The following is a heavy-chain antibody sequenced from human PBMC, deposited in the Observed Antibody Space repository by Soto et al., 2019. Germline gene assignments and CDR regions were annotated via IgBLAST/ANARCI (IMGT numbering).Heavy chain of an antibody. J-gene: IGHJ4*02. Sequence: PSETLSLTCTVSGGSISSGGYYWTWIRQHPGKGLEWIGYIYYSGSTYYNPSLKSRVTISVDTSKNQFSLKLSSVTAADTAVYYGGGDWGGGFWGQGTLVTVSS. CDR2: IYYSGST. V-gene: IGHV4-31*03. CDR1: GGSISSGGYY. D-gene: IGHD3-16*01. CDR3: GGDWGGGF.